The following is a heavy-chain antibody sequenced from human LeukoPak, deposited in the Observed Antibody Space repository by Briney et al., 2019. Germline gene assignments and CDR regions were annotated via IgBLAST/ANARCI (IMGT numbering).Heavy chain of an antibody. Sequence: GGSLRLSCAASGFTFSSYEMNWVRQAPGKGLEWVSYISSSGSTIYYADSVKGRFTISRDNAKNSLYLQMNSLRAEDTAVYYCARGRVGSGWYIPFEYWGQGTLVTVSS. J-gene: IGHJ4*02. V-gene: IGHV3-48*03. CDR3: ARGRVGSGWYIPFEY. CDR1: GFTFSSYE. CDR2: ISSSGSTI. D-gene: IGHD6-19*01.